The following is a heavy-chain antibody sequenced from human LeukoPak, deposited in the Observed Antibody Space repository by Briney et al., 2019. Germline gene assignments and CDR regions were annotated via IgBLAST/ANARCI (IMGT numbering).Heavy chain of an antibody. CDR3: AALRSGTIFGVVIIPYFDY. CDR1: GGSITSRSYY. Sequence: SETLSLTCTVSGGSITSRSYYWGWTRQPPGKGLEWIRSIYYIGSTYYNPSLKSRVTISVDTSKNQFSLKLSSVTAADTAVYYCAALRSGTIFGVVIIPYFDYWGQGTLVTVSS. D-gene: IGHD3-3*01. J-gene: IGHJ4*02. CDR2: IYYIGST. V-gene: IGHV4-39*01.